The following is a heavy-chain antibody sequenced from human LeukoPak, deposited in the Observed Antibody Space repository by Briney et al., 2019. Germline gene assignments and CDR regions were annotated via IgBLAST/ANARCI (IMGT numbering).Heavy chain of an antibody. D-gene: IGHD2-15*01. CDR2: ISNSGDNT. J-gene: IGHJ4*02. V-gene: IGHV3-23*01. Sequence: GGSLRLSCAASGFTFSTYAMSWVRQVPGKGLEWVSGISNSGDNTYYADSVKGRFTISRDNSRNTLSLQMNSLRAEDTAIYYCAKDVMRCSGGYIWGQGTLVTVSS. CDR3: AKDVMRCSGGYI. CDR1: GFTFSTYA.